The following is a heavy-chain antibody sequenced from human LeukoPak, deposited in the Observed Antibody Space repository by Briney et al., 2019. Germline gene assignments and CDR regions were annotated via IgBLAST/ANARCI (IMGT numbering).Heavy chain of an antibody. D-gene: IGHD1-26*01. J-gene: IGHJ4*02. CDR1: GYTFTSYG. CDR2: ISTYSGGT. Sequence: GASVKVSCKASGYTFTSYGISWVRQAPGQGLEWMGWISTYSGGTNYAQKFQGRVTMTRDTSISTAYMELSRLRSDDTAVYYCARDSGELLFGYWGQGTLVTVSS. V-gene: IGHV1-2*02. CDR3: ARDSGELLFGY.